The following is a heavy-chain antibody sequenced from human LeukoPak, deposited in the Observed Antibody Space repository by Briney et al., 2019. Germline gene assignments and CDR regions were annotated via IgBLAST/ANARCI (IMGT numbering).Heavy chain of an antibody. J-gene: IGHJ4*01. CDR1: GFTFSGSA. D-gene: IGHD2-21*02. CDR2: IRSKADSYAT. Sequence: GGSLKLSCAASGFTFSGSAMHWVRQASGKGLEWVGRIRSKADSYATTYGASVKGRFTISRDNSKNTVYLQMNSLRAEDTAVYYCARVSPEIVVVTGTGAPDYWGQGTLVTVSS. V-gene: IGHV3-73*01. CDR3: ARVSPEIVVVTGTGAPDY.